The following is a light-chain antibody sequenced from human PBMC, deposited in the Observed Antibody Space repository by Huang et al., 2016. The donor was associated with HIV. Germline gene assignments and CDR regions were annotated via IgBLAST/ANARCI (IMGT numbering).Light chain of an antibody. J-gene: IGKJ2*01. Sequence: DIVMTQSPDSLAVSLGERATINCKSSQCIFHRSNNKNWVGWYQQRPGQPPNVLMYWASARASGVPDRFSGSESATDFTLTITNVQAEDVALYYCQQYYATPYTFGQGTKLEI. CDR3: QQYYATPYT. V-gene: IGKV4-1*01. CDR1: QCIFHRSNNKNW. CDR2: WAS.